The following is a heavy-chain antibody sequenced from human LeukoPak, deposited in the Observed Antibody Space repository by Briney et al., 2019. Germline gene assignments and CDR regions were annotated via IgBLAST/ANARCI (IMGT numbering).Heavy chain of an antibody. CDR1: GYIFTGYY. D-gene: IGHD3-22*01. CDR2: INPNSGAT. V-gene: IGHV1-2*02. Sequence: ASVKVSCKASGYIFTGYYMHWVRQAPGQGLEWMEWINPNSGATNYAQKFQGRVTMTRDTSISTAYMELSRLRSDDTAVYYCATGPGKYYYDTSSYSGFHCYFDLWGRGTLVTVSS. J-gene: IGHJ2*01. CDR3: ATGPGKYYYDTSSYSGFHCYFDL.